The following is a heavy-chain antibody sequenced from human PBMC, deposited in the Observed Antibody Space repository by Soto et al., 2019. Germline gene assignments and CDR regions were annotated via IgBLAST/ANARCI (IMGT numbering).Heavy chain of an antibody. CDR1: GFTFSSYW. J-gene: IGHJ4*02. Sequence: EVQLVESGGGLVQPGGSLRLSCAASGFTFSSYWMHWVRQAPGKGLVWVSRINSDGSSTSYADSVKGRFTISRDNAKNTLYLQMNSLRAEDTAVYYCARDHDDYYDSSGYYYDYWGQGTLVTVSS. CDR2: INSDGSST. D-gene: IGHD3-22*01. CDR3: ARDHDDYYDSSGYYYDY. V-gene: IGHV3-74*01.